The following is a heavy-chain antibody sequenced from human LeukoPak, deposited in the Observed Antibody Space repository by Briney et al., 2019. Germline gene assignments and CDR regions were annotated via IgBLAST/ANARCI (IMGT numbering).Heavy chain of an antibody. V-gene: IGHV4-59*01. Sequence: PSETLSLTCTVSGGSISSYYWSWVRQPPGKGLEWLGYIYYSGSTYYNPSLKSRVTISVDTSTNQFSLKLRSVTAADTAVYYCARGRDGYNYRFFDYWGQGTLVTVSS. CDR3: ARGRDGYNYRFFDY. CDR1: GGSISSYY. J-gene: IGHJ4*02. CDR2: IYYSGST. D-gene: IGHD5-24*01.